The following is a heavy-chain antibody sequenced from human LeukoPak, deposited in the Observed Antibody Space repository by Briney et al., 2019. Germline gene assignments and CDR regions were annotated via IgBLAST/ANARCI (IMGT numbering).Heavy chain of an antibody. Sequence: SETLSLTCTVSGGSMSRYYWSWIRQPPGKGLAWIGYIYYSWSTNYNPSLKSPVTISVDTSQNHLSLKLSSATAAATAVYYCARGPTRDDVFDIWGQGTMVTVSS. CDR3: ARGPTRDDVFDI. J-gene: IGHJ3*02. V-gene: IGHV4-59*01. CDR1: GGSMSRYY. CDR2: IYYSWST.